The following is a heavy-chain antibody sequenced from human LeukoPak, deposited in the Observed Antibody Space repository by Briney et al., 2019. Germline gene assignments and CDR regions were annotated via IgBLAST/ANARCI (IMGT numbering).Heavy chain of an antibody. CDR3: ARELGHSGSYTTPWFDP. J-gene: IGHJ5*02. CDR1: GGSFSGYY. V-gene: IGHV4-34*01. Sequence: SETLSLTCAVYGGSFSGYYWSWIRQPPGKGLEWIGEINHSGSTNYNPSLKSRVTISVDTSKNQFSLKLSSVTAADTAVYYCARELGHSGSYTTPWFDPWGQGTLVTVSS. D-gene: IGHD1-26*01. CDR2: INHSGST.